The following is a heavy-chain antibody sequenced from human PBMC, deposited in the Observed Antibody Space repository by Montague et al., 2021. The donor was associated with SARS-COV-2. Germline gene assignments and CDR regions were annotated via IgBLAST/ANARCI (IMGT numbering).Heavy chain of an antibody. CDR1: GTSFSGYY. CDR3: ASLRDGVVPSHNLGVGPYYRYYDMDV. CDR2: INPGGST. J-gene: IGHJ6*03. Sequence: SETLSLTCAVSGTSFSGYYWNWIRQPPGKGLEWIGEINPGGSTKYNPSLKSRLTISADTSKNQFSLKLTSVAAADTAVYYCASLRDGVVPSHNLGVGPYYRYYDMDVWGKGTTVTVSS. D-gene: IGHD1-14*01. V-gene: IGHV4-34*01.